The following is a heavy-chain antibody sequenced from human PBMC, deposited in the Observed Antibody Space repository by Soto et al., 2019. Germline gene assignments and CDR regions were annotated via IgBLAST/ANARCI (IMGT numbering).Heavy chain of an antibody. D-gene: IGHD1-26*01. J-gene: IGHJ4*02. CDR3: AGIYSGSPGGTLRY. CDR1: GDCISSSKW. V-gene: IGHV4-4*02. CDR2: IYHSGST. Sequence: SETLSLTCGVWGDCISSSKWWRWVRQPPGKGLEWIGEIYHSGSTSYNPSLKSRVSISVDKSKNQFSLNLSSVTAADTAVYYCAGIYSGSPGGTLRYWGQGTLVTVSS.